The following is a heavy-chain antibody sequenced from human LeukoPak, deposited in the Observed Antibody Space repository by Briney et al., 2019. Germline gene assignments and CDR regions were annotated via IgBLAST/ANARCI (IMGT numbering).Heavy chain of an antibody. J-gene: IGHJ4*02. CDR1: GFTFSSYS. CDR3: ARGYCSGGSCRKLDY. V-gene: IGHV3-21*01. CDR2: ISSSSSYI. D-gene: IGHD2-15*01. Sequence: PGGSLRLPCAASGFTFSSYSMNWVRQAPGKGLEWVSSISSSSSYIYYADSVKGRFTISRDNAKNSLYLQMSSLRAEDTAVYYCARGYCSGGSCRKLDYWGQGTLVTVSS.